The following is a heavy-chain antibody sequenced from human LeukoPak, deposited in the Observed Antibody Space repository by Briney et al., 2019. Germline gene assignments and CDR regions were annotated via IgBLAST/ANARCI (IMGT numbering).Heavy chain of an antibody. J-gene: IGHJ6*02. Sequence: WASVKVSCKASGGTFSSYAISWVRQAPGQGLEWMGGIIPIFGTANYAQKFQGRVTITADESTSTAYMELSSLRSEDTAVYYCGCGQLVRLDYYYGMDVWGQGTTVTVSS. CDR1: GGTFSSYA. V-gene: IGHV1-69*01. D-gene: IGHD6-13*01. CDR3: GCGQLVRLDYYYGMDV. CDR2: IIPIFGTA.